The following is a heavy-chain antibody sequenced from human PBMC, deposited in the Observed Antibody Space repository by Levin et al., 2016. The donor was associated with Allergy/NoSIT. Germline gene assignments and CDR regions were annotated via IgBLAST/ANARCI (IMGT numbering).Heavy chain of an antibody. Sequence: ASVKVSCKASGYTFTGYYMHWVRQAPGQGLEWMGWINPNSGGTNYAQKFQGWVTMTRDTSISTAYMELSRLRSDDTAVYYCARDSPQSITMIVVVNPDDYYYYYGMDVWGQGTTVTVSS. CDR3: ARDSPQSITMIVVVNPDDYYYYYGMDV. V-gene: IGHV1-2*04. CDR2: INPNSGGT. CDR1: GYTFTGYY. D-gene: IGHD3-22*01. J-gene: IGHJ6*02.